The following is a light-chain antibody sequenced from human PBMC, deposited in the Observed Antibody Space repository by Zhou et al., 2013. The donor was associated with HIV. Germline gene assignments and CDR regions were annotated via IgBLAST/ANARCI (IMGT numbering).Light chain of an antibody. Sequence: DIHMTQSPSTLSASVGDRVTITCRASQDIGSWLAWYRHKPGEAPDLLISKASDLQSGVPSRFSGSGSGTEFTLTISSLQPDDFATYYCQQYDIYPPTFGPGT. CDR2: KAS. V-gene: IGKV1-5*03. CDR1: QDIGSW. CDR3: QQYDIYPPT. J-gene: IGKJ2*01.